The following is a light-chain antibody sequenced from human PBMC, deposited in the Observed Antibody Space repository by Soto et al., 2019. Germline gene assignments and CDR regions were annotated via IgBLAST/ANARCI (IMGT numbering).Light chain of an antibody. CDR1: NIGSKS. Sequence: SYELTQPPSVSVAPGKTARLTCGGNNIGSKSVHWYQQKPGQAPVLVIYYDSDRPSGIPERFSGANSGNTATLTISRVEAGDEADYYCQVWAGSSDHVVFGGGTKLTVL. J-gene: IGLJ2*01. V-gene: IGLV3-21*04. CDR3: QVWAGSSDHVV. CDR2: YDS.